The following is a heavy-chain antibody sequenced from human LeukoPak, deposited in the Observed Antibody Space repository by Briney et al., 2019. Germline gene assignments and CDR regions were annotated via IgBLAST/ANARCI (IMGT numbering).Heavy chain of an antibody. J-gene: IGHJ6*03. D-gene: IGHD5-12*01. CDR2: ISWNGGHT. V-gene: IGHV3-43*01. CDR1: GFPVGITFDDYT. CDR3: AKRYSRSTMDYMDV. Sequence: GGSLRLSCAASGFPVGITFDDYTMHWVRQAPGKGLEWASLISWNGGHTSYADSVTGRFTISRNSSKNSLFLQMNRLRTEDTALYYCAKRYSRSTMDYMDVWGKGTTVTVSS.